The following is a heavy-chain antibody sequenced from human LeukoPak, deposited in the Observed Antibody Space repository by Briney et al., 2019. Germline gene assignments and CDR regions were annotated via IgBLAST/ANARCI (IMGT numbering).Heavy chain of an antibody. J-gene: IGHJ4*02. Sequence: PGGSLRLSCAASGFTFSSYSMNWVRQAPGKGLEWVSSISSSSSYIYYADSVKGRFTISRDNAKNSLYLQMNSLRAEDTAVYYCARVGFGKPPFYDFWSGYYTTPFDYWGQGTLVTVSS. V-gene: IGHV3-21*01. D-gene: IGHD3-3*01. CDR2: ISSSSSYI. CDR1: GFTFSSYS. CDR3: ARVGFGKPPFYDFWSGYYTTPFDY.